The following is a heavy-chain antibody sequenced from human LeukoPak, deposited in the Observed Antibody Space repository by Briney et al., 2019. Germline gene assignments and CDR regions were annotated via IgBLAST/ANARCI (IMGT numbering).Heavy chain of an antibody. CDR3: ARVGEFFRSPHYYMDG. V-gene: IGHV3-7*01. J-gene: IGHJ6*03. Sequence: PGGSLRLSSAASGFTFTRNWMSWVPQTPGKGLEWVAHIKQDGIEIYYVDSVKGGFTISRDNAKNSLYMQKNSLRDEDTALYYSARVGEFFRSPHYYMDGWGTGRTVTVSS. D-gene: IGHD3-3*01. CDR1: GFTFTRNW. CDR2: IKQDGIEI.